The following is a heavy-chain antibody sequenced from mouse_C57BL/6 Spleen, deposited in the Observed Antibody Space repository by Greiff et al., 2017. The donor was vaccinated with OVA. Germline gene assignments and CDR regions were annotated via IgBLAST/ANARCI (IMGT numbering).Heavy chain of an antibody. CDR2: ISSGGSYT. D-gene: IGHD2-3*01. Sequence: EVQLVESGGDLVKPGGSLKLSCAASGFTFSSYGMSWVRQTPDKRLEWVATISSGGSYTYYPDSVKGRFTISRDNAKNTLYLQMSSLKSEDTAMYYCARFPDGYYETYWGQGTLVTVSA. CDR1: GFTFSSYG. J-gene: IGHJ3*01. CDR3: ARFPDGYYETY. V-gene: IGHV5-6*01.